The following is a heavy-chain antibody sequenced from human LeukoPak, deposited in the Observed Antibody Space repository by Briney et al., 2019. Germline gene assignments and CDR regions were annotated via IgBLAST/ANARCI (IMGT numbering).Heavy chain of an antibody. D-gene: IGHD7-27*01. CDR2: IYTSGST. CDR3: ARDTRNWGIDY. V-gene: IGHV4-61*02. J-gene: IGHJ4*02. CDR1: GGSISSGSYY. Sequence: SETLSLTCTVSGGSISSGSYYWSWIRQPAGKGLEWIGRIYTSGSTYYNPSLKSRVTISVDTSKNQFSLKLSSVTAADTAVYYCARDTRNWGIDYWGQGTLVTVSS.